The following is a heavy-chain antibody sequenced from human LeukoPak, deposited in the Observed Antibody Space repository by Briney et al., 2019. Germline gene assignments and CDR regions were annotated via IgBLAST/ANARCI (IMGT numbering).Heavy chain of an antibody. CDR1: GFTFSSYA. J-gene: IGHJ6*02. CDR2: ISGSGGST. Sequence: GGSLRLSCAASGFTFSSYAMSWVRQAPGKGLEWVSAISGSGGSTYYADSVKGRFTISRDNSKNTLYLQMTSLRAEDTAVYYCAKLLRITMILYGMDVWGQGTTVTVSS. V-gene: IGHV3-23*01. D-gene: IGHD3-22*01. CDR3: AKLLRITMILYGMDV.